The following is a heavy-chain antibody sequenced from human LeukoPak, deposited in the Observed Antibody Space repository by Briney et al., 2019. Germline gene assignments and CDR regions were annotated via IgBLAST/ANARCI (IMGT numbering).Heavy chain of an antibody. CDR1: GGSISSSSYY. CDR2: IYYSGST. CDR3: ARALDYYDSSGYYYGRGPIDY. V-gene: IGHV4-39*07. D-gene: IGHD3-22*01. J-gene: IGHJ4*02. Sequence: SETLSLTCTVSGGSISSSSYYWGWIRQPPGKGLEWIGSIYYSGSTYYNPSLKSRVTISVDRSKNQFSLKLSSVTAADTAVYYCARALDYYDSSGYYYGRGPIDYWGQGTLVTVSS.